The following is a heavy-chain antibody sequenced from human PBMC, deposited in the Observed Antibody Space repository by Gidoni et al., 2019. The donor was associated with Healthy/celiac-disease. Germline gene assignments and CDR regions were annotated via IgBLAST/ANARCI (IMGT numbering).Heavy chain of an antibody. D-gene: IGHD3-9*01. CDR1: GFTFRSYG. CDR3: ASAQSNFDWLHFDY. Sequence: VQLVESGGGVVQPGRSRRHPCAASGFTFRSYGMHWVRQAPGKGLEWVAVIWYDGSNKYYADSVKGRFTISRDNSKNTLYLQMNSLRAEDTAVYYCASAQSNFDWLHFDYWGQGTLVTVSS. J-gene: IGHJ4*02. CDR2: IWYDGSNK. V-gene: IGHV3-33*01.